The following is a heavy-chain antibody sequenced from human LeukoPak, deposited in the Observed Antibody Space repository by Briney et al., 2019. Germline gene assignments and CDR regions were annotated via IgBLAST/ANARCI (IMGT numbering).Heavy chain of an antibody. CDR3: ARVFRAATHYYYYYMDV. CDR1: GYTFTGYY. D-gene: IGHD2-15*01. Sequence: ASVRVSCKASGYTFTGYYMHWVRQAPGQGLEWMGWINPNSGGTNYAQKFQGRVTMTRDTSINTAYMELSRLRSDDTAVYYCARVFRAATHYYYYYMDVWGKGTTVTISS. J-gene: IGHJ6*03. CDR2: INPNSGGT. V-gene: IGHV1-2*02.